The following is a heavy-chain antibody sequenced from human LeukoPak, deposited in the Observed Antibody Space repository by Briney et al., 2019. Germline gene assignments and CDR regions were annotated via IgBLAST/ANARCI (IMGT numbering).Heavy chain of an antibody. J-gene: IGHJ5*02. CDR3: ARGGVLLWFGELLSWFDP. CDR2: IYYSGST. D-gene: IGHD3-10*01. CDR1: GGSISSYY. V-gene: IGHV4-59*01. Sequence: SETLSLTCTVSGGSISSYYWSWIRQPPGKGLEWIGYIYYSGSTNYNPSLKSRVTISVDTSKNQFSLKLSSVTAADTAVYYCARGGVLLWFGELLSWFDPWGQGTLVTVSS.